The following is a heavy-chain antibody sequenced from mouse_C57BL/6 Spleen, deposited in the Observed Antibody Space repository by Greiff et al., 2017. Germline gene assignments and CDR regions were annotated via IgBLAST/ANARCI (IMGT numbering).Heavy chain of an antibody. CDR1: GYAFTNYL. CDR3: ARSSRSSPSWFAY. CDR2: INPGSGGT. Sequence: QVQLKQSGAELVRPGTSVKVSCKASGYAFTNYLIEWVKQRPGQGLEWIGVINPGSGGTNYNEKFKGKATLTADKSSSTAYMQLSSLTSEDSAVYFCARSSRSSPSWFAYWGQGTLVTVSA. J-gene: IGHJ3*01. D-gene: IGHD1-1*01. V-gene: IGHV1-54*01.